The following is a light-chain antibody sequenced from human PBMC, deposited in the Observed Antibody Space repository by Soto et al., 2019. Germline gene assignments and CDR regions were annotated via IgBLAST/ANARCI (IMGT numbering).Light chain of an antibody. CDR1: SSNIGSNT. CDR2: SNN. J-gene: IGLJ3*02. CDR3: AAWDDSLNGRGV. V-gene: IGLV1-44*01. Sequence: QSVLTQPPSASGTPGQRVTISCSGSSSNIGSNTVNWYQQLPGTAPKLLIYSNNQRPSGVPDRFSGSRSGTSASLAISGLQSEDERDYYCAAWDDSLNGRGVFGGGTKLTVL.